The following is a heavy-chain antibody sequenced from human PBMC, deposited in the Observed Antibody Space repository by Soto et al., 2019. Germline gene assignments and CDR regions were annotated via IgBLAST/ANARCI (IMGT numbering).Heavy chain of an antibody. Sequence: QLQLQESGSGLVKPSQTLSLTCAVSGGSISSGGYSWSWIRQPPGKGLEGIGYISHSGSTYYNLALKSRVTISVDRSKNQFSLKLSPVTAADTAVYYCAMWFDPWGQGTLVTVSS. J-gene: IGHJ5*02. CDR1: GGSISSGGYS. CDR3: AMWFDP. V-gene: IGHV4-30-2*01. CDR2: ISHSGST.